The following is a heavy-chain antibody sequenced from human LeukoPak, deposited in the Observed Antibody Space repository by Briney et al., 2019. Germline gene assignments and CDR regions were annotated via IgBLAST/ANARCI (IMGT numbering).Heavy chain of an antibody. J-gene: IGHJ3*02. V-gene: IGHV2-5*02. CDR3: AHSQVFSYGSFHDAYDI. CDR2: IYWDDDS. D-gene: IGHD5-18*01. CDR1: GVSLSTSGVG. Sequence: SGPTLVNPTQTLTLTCSLSGVSLSTSGVGVGWIRQPPGKALEWLALIYWDDDSRYSPSLKSRLTIAKDTSKNQVVLTLINMDSVDTATYYCAHSQVFSYGSFHDAYDIWGLGMLVTVSS.